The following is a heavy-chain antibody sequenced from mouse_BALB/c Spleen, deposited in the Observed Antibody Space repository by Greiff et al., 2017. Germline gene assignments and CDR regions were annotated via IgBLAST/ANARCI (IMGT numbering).Heavy chain of an antibody. J-gene: IGHJ2*01. CDR1: GYAFSSSW. CDR2: IYPGDGDT. CDR3: ARGGTTVGDY. Sequence: QVQLQQSGPELVKPGASVKISCKASGYAFSSSWMNWVKQRPGQGLEWIGRIYPGDGDTNYNGKFKGKATLTADKSSSTAYMQLSSLTSVDSAVYFCARGGTTVGDYWGQGTTLTVSS. D-gene: IGHD1-1*01. V-gene: IGHV1-82*01.